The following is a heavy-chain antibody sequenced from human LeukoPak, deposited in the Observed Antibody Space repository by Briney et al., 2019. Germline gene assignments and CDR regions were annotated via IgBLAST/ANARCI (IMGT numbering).Heavy chain of an antibody. CDR2: ISYDGSNK. CDR3: ARRLGGGNSNYMDV. Sequence: PGGSLRLSCAASGFTFSSYAMHWVRQAPGKGLKWVAVISYDGSNKYYADSVKGRFTISRDNSKNTLYLQMNSLRAEDTAVYYCARRLGGGNSNYMDVWGKGTTVTVSS. D-gene: IGHD4-23*01. J-gene: IGHJ6*03. V-gene: IGHV3-30*01. CDR1: GFTFSSYA.